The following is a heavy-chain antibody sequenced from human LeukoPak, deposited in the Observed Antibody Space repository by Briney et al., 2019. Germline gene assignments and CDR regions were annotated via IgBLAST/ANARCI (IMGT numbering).Heavy chain of an antibody. Sequence: ASVKVSCKASGYTFTGYYMHWVRQAPGQGLEWMGWINSNSGGTNYAQKFQGRVTMTRDTSISTAYMELSRLRSDDTAVYYCVRLWGHDYSNYGYYYMDVWGKGTTVTVSS. CDR3: VRLWGHDYSNYGYYYMDV. CDR1: GYTFTGYY. J-gene: IGHJ6*03. V-gene: IGHV1-2*02. CDR2: INSNSGGT. D-gene: IGHD4-11*01.